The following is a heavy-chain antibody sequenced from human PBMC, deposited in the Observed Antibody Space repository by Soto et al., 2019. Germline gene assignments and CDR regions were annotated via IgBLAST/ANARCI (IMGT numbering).Heavy chain of an antibody. D-gene: IGHD2-15*01. CDR2: IRSKANSSAT. CDR3: TREWWSEADGLSVYYYYYGMDV. Sequence: AGSLRLSCAASGFTFSGSAMHWVRQASGEGPEWVGRIRSKANSSATAYAASVKGRLNIYREGSKNTAYLQMNRLKTEDTAVYYCTREWWSEADGLSVYYYYYGMDVWGQGTTVTVSS. V-gene: IGHV3-73*01. J-gene: IGHJ6*02. CDR1: GFTFSGSA.